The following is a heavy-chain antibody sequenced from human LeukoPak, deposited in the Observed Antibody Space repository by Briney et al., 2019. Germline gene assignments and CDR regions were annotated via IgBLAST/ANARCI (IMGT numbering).Heavy chain of an antibody. V-gene: IGHV3-23*01. CDR3: AKGGALYWYFDL. CDR2: ISVSGDGT. D-gene: IGHD3-10*01. CDR1: GFTFSSFV. J-gene: IGHJ2*01. Sequence: GGSLRLSCATSGFTFSSFVMTWVRRAPGKGLEWVSAISVSGDGTYFADSVQGRFTISRDNSKNTLYLQMNSLRAEDTAVYYCAKGGALYWYFDLWGRGTLVTVSS.